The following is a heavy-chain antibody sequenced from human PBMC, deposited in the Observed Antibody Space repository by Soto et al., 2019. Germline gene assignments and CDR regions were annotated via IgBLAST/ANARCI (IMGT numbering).Heavy chain of an antibody. CDR1: GGSISSGGYS. Sequence: SETLSLTCAVSGGSISSGGYSWSWIRQPPGKGLEWIGYIYHSGSTYYNPSLKSRVTISVDTSKNQFSLKLSSVTAADTAVYYCARDHSIEGMDVWGQGTTVTVSS. CDR2: IYHSGST. D-gene: IGHD3-3*02. V-gene: IGHV4-30-2*01. CDR3: ARDHSIEGMDV. J-gene: IGHJ6*02.